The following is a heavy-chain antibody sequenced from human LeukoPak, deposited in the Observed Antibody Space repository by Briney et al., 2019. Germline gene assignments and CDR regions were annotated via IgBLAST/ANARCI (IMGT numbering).Heavy chain of an antibody. CDR2: IDPSDSYT. CDR3: ARKVGYSGSSDGYYYGMDV. Sequence: PGESLKISCKGSGYSFTTYWITWVRQMPGKGLEWMGRIDPSDSYTNYSPSFQGHVTISADRSINTAYLQWSSLKASDTAIYYCARKVGYSGSSDGYYYGMDVWGQGTTVTVSS. D-gene: IGHD6-6*01. CDR1: GYSFTTYW. J-gene: IGHJ6*02. V-gene: IGHV5-10-1*01.